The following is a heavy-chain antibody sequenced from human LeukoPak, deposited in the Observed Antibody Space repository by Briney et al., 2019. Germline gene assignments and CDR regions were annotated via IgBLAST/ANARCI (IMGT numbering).Heavy chain of an antibody. CDR3: ARSSVVALDAFDI. CDR1: GGSFSGYY. CDR2: INHSGST. J-gene: IGHJ3*02. Sequence: SETLSLTCAVYGGSFSGYYWSWIRQPPGKGLEWIGEINHSGSTNYNPSLKSRVTISVDTSKNQFSLKLSSVTAADTAVYYCARSSVVALDAFDIWGQGTMVTVSS. D-gene: IGHD3-22*01. V-gene: IGHV4-34*01.